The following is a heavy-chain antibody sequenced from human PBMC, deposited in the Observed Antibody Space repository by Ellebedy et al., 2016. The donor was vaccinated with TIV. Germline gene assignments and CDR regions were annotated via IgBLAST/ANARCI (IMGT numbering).Heavy chain of an antibody. J-gene: IGHJ2*01. CDR2: ISSTSSYI. D-gene: IGHD3-10*01. Sequence: PGGSLRPSCAASGFTFSSYSMNWVRKAPGKGLEWVSSISSTSSYIYYADSVKGRFTISRDNSKNSLYLQMNSLRPEDTALYYCARGKGFDWYFDLWGRGTLVTVSS. CDR1: GFTFSSYS. CDR3: ARGKGFDWYFDL. V-gene: IGHV3-21*04.